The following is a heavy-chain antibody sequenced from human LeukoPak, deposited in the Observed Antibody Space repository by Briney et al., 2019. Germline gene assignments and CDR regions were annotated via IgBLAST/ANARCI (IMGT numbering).Heavy chain of an antibody. V-gene: IGHV3-21*01. CDR2: ISSSSSYI. D-gene: IGHD6-6*01. Sequence: PGGSLRLSCAASGFTFSSYSMNWVRQAPGKGLEWVSSISSSSSYIYYADSVKGRFTISRDNAKNSLYLQMNSLRAEDTAVYYCASDMTSSSSGYFDYWGQGTLVTVSS. CDR3: ASDMTSSSSGYFDY. J-gene: IGHJ4*02. CDR1: GFTFSSYS.